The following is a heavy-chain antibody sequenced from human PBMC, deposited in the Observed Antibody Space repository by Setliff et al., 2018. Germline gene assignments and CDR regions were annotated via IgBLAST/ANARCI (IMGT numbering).Heavy chain of an antibody. CDR3: AASVGGAPYYYGLVV. V-gene: IGHV1-3*01. J-gene: IGHJ6*02. Sequence: ASVKVSCKASGYTLSYSILSWVRQAPGQGPEWMGWINPGNGNTKYSQKFQGRITITRDTSASTFYMELSSLRSEDTALYSCAASVGGAPYYYGLVVWGQGTTVTVS. CDR2: INPGNGNT. D-gene: IGHD2-15*01. CDR1: GYTLSYS.